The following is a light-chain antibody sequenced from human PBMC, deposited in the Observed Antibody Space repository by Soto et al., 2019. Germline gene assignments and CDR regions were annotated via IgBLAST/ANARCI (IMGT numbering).Light chain of an antibody. Sequence: EIVMTQSAATLSVSPGERATLSCRASQSVGSNLAWYQQKPGQAPRLLIYDASTRATGIPARFSGSGSGTEFTLTISSLQSEDFAFYYCQRNNNWPLTFGGGTKVEIK. J-gene: IGKJ4*01. CDR3: QRNNNWPLT. CDR2: DAS. V-gene: IGKV3-15*01. CDR1: QSVGSN.